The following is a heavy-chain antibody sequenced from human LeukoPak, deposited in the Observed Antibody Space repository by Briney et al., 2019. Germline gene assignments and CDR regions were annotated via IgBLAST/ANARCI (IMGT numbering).Heavy chain of an antibody. J-gene: IGHJ5*02. CDR1: AFTFSSYA. D-gene: IGHD2-15*01. V-gene: IGHV3-23*01. CDR3: AKAQVESATQNRFDP. Sequence: GGSLRLSCEASAFTFSSYAMNWVRQAPGKGLEWVSVISGSGGSTNYADSVKGRFTISRDNSKNTLSLQMNSLRAEDTAVYYCAKAQVESATQNRFDPWGQGTLVTVSS. CDR2: ISGSGGST.